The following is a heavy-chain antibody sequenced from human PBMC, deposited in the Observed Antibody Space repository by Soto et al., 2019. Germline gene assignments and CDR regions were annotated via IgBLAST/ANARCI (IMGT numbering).Heavy chain of an antibody. CDR1: GFAFNSHS. CDR3: ARAPLLSSRHVNSLYYYGMDV. D-gene: IGHD3-16*02. V-gene: IGHV3-21*01. Sequence: EVQLVESGGGLVKPGGSLRLSCAASGFAFNSHSMTWVRQAPGKGLEWVSSISISSGYIYYADSVRGRFTISRDKSKNSLSMEMNSLRVDDTAVYFCARAPLLSSRHVNSLYYYGMDVWGPGTTVTVAS. CDR2: ISISSGYI. J-gene: IGHJ6*02.